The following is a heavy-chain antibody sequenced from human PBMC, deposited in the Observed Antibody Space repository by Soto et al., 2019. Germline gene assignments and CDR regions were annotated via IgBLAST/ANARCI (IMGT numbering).Heavy chain of an antibody. V-gene: IGHV4-30-2*01. CDR3: ARDGAGRGFDV. CDR1: GESIISGAYS. D-gene: IGHD1-26*01. J-gene: IGHJ6*02. Sequence: QVQLQESGSGLLKPSQTLSLTCAVSGESIISGAYSWSWIRQPPGKGLEWIGYNSHSGDTYYNPSLKSRATISIDRSRDQFSLNLNFVTAADAAVYFCARDGAGRGFDVWGQGTTVTVSS. CDR2: NSHSGDT.